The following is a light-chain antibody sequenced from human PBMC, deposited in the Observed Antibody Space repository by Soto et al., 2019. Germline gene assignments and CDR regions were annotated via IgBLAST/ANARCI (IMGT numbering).Light chain of an antibody. CDR3: QHYNSYSWT. Sequence: DIQMTQSPSTLSGSVGDRVTITCRASQTISSWLAWYQQKPGKAPKLLIYKASTLKSGVPSRFSGSGSGTEFTLTISSLQPDDCETYYCQHYNSYSWTFGQGTKVDIK. CDR1: QTISSW. J-gene: IGKJ1*01. V-gene: IGKV1-5*03. CDR2: KAS.